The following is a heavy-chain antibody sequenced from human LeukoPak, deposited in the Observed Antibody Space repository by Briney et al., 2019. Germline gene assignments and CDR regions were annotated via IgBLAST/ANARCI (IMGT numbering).Heavy chain of an antibody. CDR2: IYYSGST. CDR1: GGSISSSSYY. J-gene: IGHJ2*01. V-gene: IGHV4-30-4*08. D-gene: IGHD3-10*01. CDR3: ASSSITMVRGVIKLDWYFDL. Sequence: SETLSLTCTVSGGSISSSSYYWGWIRQPPGTGLEWIGYIYYSGSTYYNPSLKSRVTISVDTSKNQFSLKLSSVTAADTAVYYCASSSITMVRGVIKLDWYFDLWGRGTLVTVPS.